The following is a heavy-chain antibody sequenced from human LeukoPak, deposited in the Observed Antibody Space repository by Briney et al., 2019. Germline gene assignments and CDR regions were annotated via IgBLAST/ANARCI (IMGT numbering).Heavy chain of an antibody. J-gene: IGHJ4*02. Sequence: GGSLRLSCAASGFTFSSYAMHWVRQAPGKGLEWVAVIYSGGSTYYADSVKGRFTISRDNSKNTLYLQMNSLRAEDTAVYYCASTSGSYAFDYWGQGTLVTVSS. CDR2: IYSGGST. CDR1: GFTFSSYA. D-gene: IGHD1-26*01. CDR3: ASTSGSYAFDY. V-gene: IGHV3-53*01.